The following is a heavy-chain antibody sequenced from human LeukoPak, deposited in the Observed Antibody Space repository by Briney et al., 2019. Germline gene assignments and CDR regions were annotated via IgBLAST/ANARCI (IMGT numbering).Heavy chain of an antibody. CDR1: GFIFSDYS. J-gene: IGHJ6*03. D-gene: IGHD3-10*01. Sequence: GGSLRLSCTPSGFIFSDYSMVWVRQAPGKGLEWVSSISSESNYIYYEDSLKGRVTISRDNAKNSLFLQLDSLRVEDSAVYYCARDGGECDESNRDYYMDVWGQGTTVTVSS. CDR2: ISSESNYI. V-gene: IGHV3-21*01. CDR3: ARDGGECDESNRDYYMDV.